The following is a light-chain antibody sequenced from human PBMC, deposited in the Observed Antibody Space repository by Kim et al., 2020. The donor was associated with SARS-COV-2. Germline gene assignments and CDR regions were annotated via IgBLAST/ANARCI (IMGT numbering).Light chain of an antibody. CDR1: QCVSSSY. CDR2: GAS. CDR3: QQYGSSPFT. V-gene: IGKV3-20*01. J-gene: IGKJ5*01. Sequence: SPGERATLPCRASQCVSSSYLVRYQQKPGQAPRLLIYGASSRATGIPDRFSGSGYGTDFTLTISRLEPEDFAVYYCQQYGSSPFTVGQGTRLEIK.